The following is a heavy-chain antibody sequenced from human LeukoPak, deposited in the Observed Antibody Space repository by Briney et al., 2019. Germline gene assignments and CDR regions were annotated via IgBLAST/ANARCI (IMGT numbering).Heavy chain of an antibody. CDR1: GFIFSDYY. J-gene: IGHJ6*02. D-gene: IGHD2-2*01. Sequence: GGSLRLSCAASGFIFSDYYMSWIRQAPGKGLEWVAVISYDGSNKYYADSVRGRFTISRDNSKNTLYLQMNSLRAEDTAVYYCAKDIVVVPAAIGYYYYYGMDVWGQGTTVTVSS. CDR3: AKDIVVVPAAIGYYYYYGMDV. CDR2: ISYDGSNK. V-gene: IGHV3-30*18.